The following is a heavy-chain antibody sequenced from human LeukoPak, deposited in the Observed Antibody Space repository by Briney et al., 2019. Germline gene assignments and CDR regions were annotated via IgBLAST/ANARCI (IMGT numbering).Heavy chain of an antibody. CDR2: INHSGST. D-gene: IGHD3-9*01. J-gene: IGHJ4*02. CDR3: ARRYFDWLLPIDL. V-gene: IGHV4-34*01. CDR1: GGSFSGYY. Sequence: SETLSLTCAVYGGSFSGYYWSWIRQPPGKGLEWIGEINHSGSTNYNPSLKSRVTISVDTSKNQFSLKLSSVTAADTAVYYCARRYFDWLLPIDLWGQGTLVTVSS.